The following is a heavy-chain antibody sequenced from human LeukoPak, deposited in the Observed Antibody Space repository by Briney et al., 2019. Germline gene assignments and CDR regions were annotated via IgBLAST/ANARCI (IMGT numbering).Heavy chain of an antibody. CDR3: ATPYYDFWSGYYKRGVRGADAFDI. D-gene: IGHD3-3*01. V-gene: IGHV3-11*04. CDR2: ISSSGSTI. Sequence: GGSLRLSCAASGFTFSDYYMSWIRQAPGKGLEWVSYISSSGSTIYYADSVKGRFTISRDNAKNSLYLQMNSLRAEDTAVYYCATPYYDFWSGYYKRGVRGADAFDIWGQGTMVTVSS. J-gene: IGHJ3*02. CDR1: GFTFSDYY.